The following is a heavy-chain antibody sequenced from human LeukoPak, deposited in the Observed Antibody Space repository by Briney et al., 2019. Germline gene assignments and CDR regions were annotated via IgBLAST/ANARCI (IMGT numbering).Heavy chain of an antibody. D-gene: IGHD2-15*01. CDR2: ISYDGSNE. Sequence: GGSLRLSCAASGFTFSSYGMHWVRQAPGKGPEGVAVISYDGSNEYYADSVRGRFTISRDNSKNTVYLQMNSLRPEDTAVYYCASDRAYCSGGSCYSGLASWGQGTLVTVSS. V-gene: IGHV3-30-3*01. CDR3: ASDRAYCSGGSCYSGLAS. CDR1: GFTFSSYG. J-gene: IGHJ4*02.